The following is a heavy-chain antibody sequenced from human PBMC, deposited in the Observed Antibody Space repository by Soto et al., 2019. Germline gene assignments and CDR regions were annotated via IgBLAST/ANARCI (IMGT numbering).Heavy chain of an antibody. CDR1: GYTFTSYA. D-gene: IGHD1-26*01. CDR2: INAGNGNT. V-gene: IGHV1-3*01. J-gene: IGHJ6*02. Sequence: ASVKVSCKASGYTFTSYAMHWARQAPGQRLEWMGWINAGNGNTKYSQKFQGRVTITRDTSASTAYMELSSLRSEDTAVYYCARDIEISQAGPTWYYYGMDVWGQGTTVTVSS. CDR3: ARDIEISQAGPTWYYYGMDV.